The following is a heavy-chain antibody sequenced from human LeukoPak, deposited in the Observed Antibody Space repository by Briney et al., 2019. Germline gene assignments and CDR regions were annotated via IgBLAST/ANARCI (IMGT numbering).Heavy chain of an antibody. J-gene: IGHJ5*02. CDR2: ISGGGYTT. Sequence: PGGSLRLSCAASGFTFSSYAMSWVRQAPGKGLEWVSSISGGGYTTYYADSVKGRFTISRDNSKNTLYLQMNSLRAEDTAVYYCAKAPEGCSSTSCWGLFDPWGQGTLVTVSS. CDR1: GFTFSSYA. CDR3: AKAPEGCSSTSCWGLFDP. V-gene: IGHV3-23*01. D-gene: IGHD2-2*01.